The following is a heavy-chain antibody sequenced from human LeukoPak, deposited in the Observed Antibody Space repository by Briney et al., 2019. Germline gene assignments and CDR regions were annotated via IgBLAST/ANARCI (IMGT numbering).Heavy chain of an antibody. Sequence: ASVKVSCTVSGFTLTALSMHRVRQAPGKGLEWMGGFDPEDGETIYAQKFQGRVTMTEDTSTDTAYMELSSLRSEDTAVYYCAPSIAARTWFDPWGQGTLVTVSS. J-gene: IGHJ5*02. CDR3: APSIAARTWFDP. V-gene: IGHV1-24*01. CDR2: FDPEDGET. D-gene: IGHD6-6*01. CDR1: GFTLTALS.